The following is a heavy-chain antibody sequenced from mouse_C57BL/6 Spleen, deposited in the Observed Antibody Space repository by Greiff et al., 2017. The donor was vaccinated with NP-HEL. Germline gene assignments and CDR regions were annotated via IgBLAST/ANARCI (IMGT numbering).Heavy chain of an antibody. V-gene: IGHV5-6*01. CDR1: GFTFSSYG. CDR3: ARHDYGNSYCFDY. CDR2: ISSGGSYT. J-gene: IGHJ2*01. D-gene: IGHD1-1*01. Sequence: EVKLMESGGDLVKPGGSLKLSCAASGFTFSSYGMSWVRQTPDKRLEWVATISSGGSYTYYPDSVKGRFTISRDNAKNTLYLQMSSLKSEDTAMYYCARHDYGNSYCFDYWGQGTTLTVSS.